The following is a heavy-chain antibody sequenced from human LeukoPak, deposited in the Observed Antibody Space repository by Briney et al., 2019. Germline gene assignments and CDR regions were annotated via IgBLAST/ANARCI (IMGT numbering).Heavy chain of an antibody. CDR1: GFTFSSYG. V-gene: IGHV3-30*18. J-gene: IGHJ4*02. CDR3: AKDYYDSSGYTFDY. D-gene: IGHD3-22*01. CDR2: ISYDGSNK. Sequence: GGSLRLSCAASGFTFSSYGMHWVRQAPGEGLEWVAVISYDGSNKYYADSVKGRFTISRDNSKNTLYLQMNSLRAEDTAVYYCAKDYYDSSGYTFDYRGQGTLVTVSS.